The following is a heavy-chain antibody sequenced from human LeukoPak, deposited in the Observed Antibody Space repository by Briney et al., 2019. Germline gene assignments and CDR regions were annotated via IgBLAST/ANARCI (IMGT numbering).Heavy chain of an antibody. Sequence: APVKVSCKASGYTFTTYDINWVRQATGRGLEWMGWMDPNSGNTGYAQKFQGRVTMTRNTSISTAYMELSSLRSDDTAVYYCARGRYYSSGRSHYYYTDVWDKGTTVTISS. J-gene: IGHJ6*03. V-gene: IGHV1-8*01. D-gene: IGHD3-10*01. CDR3: ARGRYYSSGRSHYYYTDV. CDR2: MDPNSGNT. CDR1: GYTFTTYD.